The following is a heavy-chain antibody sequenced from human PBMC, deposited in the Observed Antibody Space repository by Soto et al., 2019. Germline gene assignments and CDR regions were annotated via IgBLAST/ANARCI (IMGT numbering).Heavy chain of an antibody. CDR2: ISGSGGST. V-gene: IGHV3-23*01. D-gene: IGHD2-2*01. J-gene: IGHJ4*02. CDR3: AKPPRYCSSTSCFHNFDY. CDR1: GFTFSSYA. Sequence: PGGSLRLSCAASGFTFSSYAMSWVRQAPGKGLEWVSAISGSGGSTYYADSVKGRFTISRDNSKNTLYPQMNSLRAEDTAVYYCAKPPRYCSSTSCFHNFDYWGQGALVTVSS.